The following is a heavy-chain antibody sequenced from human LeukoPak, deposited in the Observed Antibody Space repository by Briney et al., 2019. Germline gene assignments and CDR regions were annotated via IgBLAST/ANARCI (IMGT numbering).Heavy chain of an antibody. Sequence: ASVKVSCKASGYTFTSYAMHWVRQAPGQRLEWMGWINAGNGNTKYSQKFQGRVTITRDTSASTAYMELSSLRSEDTAVYYCARDHFRYDFWSGYSLYYYYGMDVWGQGTTVTVSS. V-gene: IGHV1-3*01. CDR2: INAGNGNT. CDR1: GYTFTSYA. J-gene: IGHJ6*02. D-gene: IGHD3-3*01. CDR3: ARDHFRYDFWSGYSLYYYYGMDV.